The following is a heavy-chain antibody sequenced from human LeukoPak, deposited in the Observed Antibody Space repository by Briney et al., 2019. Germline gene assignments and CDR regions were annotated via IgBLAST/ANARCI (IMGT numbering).Heavy chain of an antibody. Sequence: PGGSLRLSCAASGFTFSSYSMNWVRQAPGKGLEWVSAISGSGGSTYYADSVKGRFTISRDNSKNTLYLQMNSLRAEDTAVYYCAEDYYGSGSYYYWGQGTLVTVSS. CDR3: AEDYYGSGSYYY. V-gene: IGHV3-23*01. CDR1: GFTFSSYS. CDR2: ISGSGGST. J-gene: IGHJ4*02. D-gene: IGHD3-10*01.